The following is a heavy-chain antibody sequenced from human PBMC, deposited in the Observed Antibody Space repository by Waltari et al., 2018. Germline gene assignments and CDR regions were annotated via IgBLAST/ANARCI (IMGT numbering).Heavy chain of an antibody. CDR1: GYTFTSYD. D-gene: IGHD3-10*01. J-gene: IGHJ3*02. CDR3: ARWAMVQGVISDAFDI. V-gene: IGHV1-8*03. Sequence: QVQLVQSGAEVKKPGASVKVSCKASGYTFTSYDINWVRQATGQGLEWMGWMNPNSGNTGYAQKCQGRVTITRNTSISTAYMELSSLRSEDTAVYYCARWAMVQGVISDAFDIWGQGTMVTVSS. CDR2: MNPNSGNT.